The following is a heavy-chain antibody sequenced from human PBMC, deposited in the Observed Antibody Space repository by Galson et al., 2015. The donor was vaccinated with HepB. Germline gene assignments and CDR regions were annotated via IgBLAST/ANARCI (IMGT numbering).Heavy chain of an antibody. Sequence: SLRLSCAASGFTFSSYAMHLVRQAPGKGLEWVAVISYDGSNKYYADSVKGRFTISRDNSKNTLYLQMNSLRAEDTAVYYCARDWFRCSSTSCSYYYGMDVWGQGTTVTVSS. V-gene: IGHV3-30-3*01. CDR1: GFTFSSYA. CDR3: ARDWFRCSSTSCSYYYGMDV. J-gene: IGHJ6*02. D-gene: IGHD2-2*01. CDR2: ISYDGSNK.